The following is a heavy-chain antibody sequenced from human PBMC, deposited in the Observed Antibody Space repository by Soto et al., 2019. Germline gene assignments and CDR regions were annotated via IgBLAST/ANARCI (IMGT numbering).Heavy chain of an antibody. CDR2: IIPIYGAA. J-gene: IGHJ6*02. CDR1: GGTFTRFA. V-gene: IGHV1-69*06. CDR3: ARASAYDFRSGHPLDV. Sequence: QVQLVQSGAEVKKPGSSVKVSCTASGGTFTRFAFSWVRQAPGQGLEWLGGIIPIYGAANYGEKFQGRVTITADRATITAYMDLSSLRSDDTGFYYFARASAYDFRSGHPLDVWGQGTSVTVSS. D-gene: IGHD3-3*01.